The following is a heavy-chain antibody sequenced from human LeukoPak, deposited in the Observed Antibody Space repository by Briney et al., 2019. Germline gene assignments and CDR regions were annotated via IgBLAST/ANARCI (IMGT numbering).Heavy chain of an antibody. CDR3: AKDQGDKGGMDV. J-gene: IGHJ6*02. Sequence: GGSLRLSCAASGFTFSSYGMHWVRQAPGKGLEWVAVISYDGSDKYHADSVKGRFTISRDNSENTLYLQMNSLSAADTAVYYCAKDQGDKGGMDVWGQGTTVTVSS. D-gene: IGHD3-9*01. CDR1: GFTFSSYG. CDR2: ISYDGSDK. V-gene: IGHV3-30*18.